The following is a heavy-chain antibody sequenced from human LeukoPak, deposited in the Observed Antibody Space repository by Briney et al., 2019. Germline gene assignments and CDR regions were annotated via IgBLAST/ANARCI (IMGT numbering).Heavy chain of an antibody. V-gene: IGHV3-21*01. CDR1: EFVFSSHA. Sequence: GGSLRLSCVASEFVFSSHAMIWVRQAPGKGLEWISSITSSSSDIVYADSVRGRFTISRDNANNALHLQMNSLRAEDTAVYYCARVFWETVNTGYYSDFWGQGTLVTVSS. CDR2: ITSSSSDI. D-gene: IGHD3-22*01. J-gene: IGHJ4*02. CDR3: ARVFWETVNTGYYSDF.